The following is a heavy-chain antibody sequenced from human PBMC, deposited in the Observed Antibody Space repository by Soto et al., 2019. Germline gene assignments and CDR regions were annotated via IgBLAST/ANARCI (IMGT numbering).Heavy chain of an antibody. D-gene: IGHD3-3*01. CDR1: GGSFSGYY. Sequence: SETLSLTCAVYGGSFSGYYWSWIRQPPGKGLEWIGEINHSGSTNYNPSLKSRVTISVDTSKNQFSLKLSSVTAADTAVYYCARRGRITIFGVVIIRHWFDPWGQGTLVTVSS. J-gene: IGHJ5*02. V-gene: IGHV4-34*01. CDR2: INHSGST. CDR3: ARRGRITIFGVVIIRHWFDP.